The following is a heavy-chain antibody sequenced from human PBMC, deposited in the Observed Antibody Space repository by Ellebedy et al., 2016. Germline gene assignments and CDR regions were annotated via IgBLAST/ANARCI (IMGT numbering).Heavy chain of an antibody. D-gene: IGHD1-26*01. CDR1: GYTFTSYY. CDR2: INPSGGST. CDR3: ARGVGSYYKEKYAFDI. V-gene: IGHV1-46*01. Sequence: ASVKVSXXASGYTFTSYYIHWVRQAPGQGLEWMGIINPSGGSTNYAQKFQGRVTMTRNTSISTAYMELSSLRSEDTAVYYCARGVGSYYKEKYAFDIWGQGTMVTVSS. J-gene: IGHJ3*02.